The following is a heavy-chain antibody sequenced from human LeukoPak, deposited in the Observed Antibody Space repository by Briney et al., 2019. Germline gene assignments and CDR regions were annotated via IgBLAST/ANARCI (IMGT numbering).Heavy chain of an antibody. V-gene: IGHV3-33*01. J-gene: IGHJ3*02. CDR1: GFTFSSYG. Sequence: GGSLRLSCAASGFTFSSYGMHWVRQAPGKGLEWVAVIWYDGSNKYYADSVKGRFTISRDNSKNTLYLQMNSLRAEDTAVYYCARNQDYGVYNSVGAYDIWGQGTMVTVSS. CDR2: IWYDGSNK. D-gene: IGHD4-17*01. CDR3: ARNQDYGVYNSVGAYDI.